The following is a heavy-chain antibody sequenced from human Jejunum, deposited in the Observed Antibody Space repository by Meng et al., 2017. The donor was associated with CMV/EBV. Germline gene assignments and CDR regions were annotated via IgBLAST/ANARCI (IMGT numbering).Heavy chain of an antibody. J-gene: IGHJ6*02. Sequence: GISWVRQDPGQGLEWMGWISAKNGKINYAQKFQGRGTMTTDSPTSTTYMELRGLRSDDTAAYYCARDGRFLEWLLVDTQFFGWDVWGQGTTVAVSS. CDR1: G. CDR2: ISAKNGKI. D-gene: IGHD3-3*01. V-gene: IGHV1-18*01. CDR3: ARDGRFLEWLLVDTQFFGWDV.